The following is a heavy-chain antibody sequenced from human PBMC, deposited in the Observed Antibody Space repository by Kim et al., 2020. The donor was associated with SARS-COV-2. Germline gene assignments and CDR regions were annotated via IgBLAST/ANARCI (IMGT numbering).Heavy chain of an antibody. CDR3: ARDYYESSGYYY. V-gene: IGHV1-18*01. J-gene: IGHJ6*01. CDR2: ISASNDNI. CDR1: GYTFSRFG. D-gene: IGHD3-22*01. Sequence: ASVKVSCKASGYTFSRFGISWVRQPPGQGLDWMGWISASNDNIKYAEKFQGRVTMTTDTSANTAYMELRTLRSDDTAVYYCARDYYESSGYYY.